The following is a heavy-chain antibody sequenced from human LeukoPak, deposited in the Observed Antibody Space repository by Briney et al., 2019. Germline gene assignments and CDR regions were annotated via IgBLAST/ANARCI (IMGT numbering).Heavy chain of an antibody. J-gene: IGHJ4*02. V-gene: IGHV1-18*01. CDR2: ISAYNGST. Sequence: ASVTVSCTASGYTFTSYGISWVRQAPGQGLEWMGWISAYNGSTNYAQKLQGRVTMTTDTSTSTAYMELRSLRSDDTAVYYCARAHGDYVSFDYWGQGTLVTVSS. CDR3: ARAHGDYVSFDY. CDR1: GYTFTSYG. D-gene: IGHD4-17*01.